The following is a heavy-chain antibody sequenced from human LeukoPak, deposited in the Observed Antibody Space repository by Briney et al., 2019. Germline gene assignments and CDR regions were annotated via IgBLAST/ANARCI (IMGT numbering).Heavy chain of an antibody. V-gene: IGHV3-66*01. CDR2: VYSGGLT. CDR3: VRDRWPGLGDF. Sequence: GGSLRLSCAASGFTINSHGISWVRHTPGKGLEWVSTVYSGGLTFYADPVKGRFTISRDNSKNTLYLQMSSLRAEDTAVYYCVRDRWPGLGDFWGQGTTVTVSS. J-gene: IGHJ6*02. D-gene: IGHD6-19*01. CDR1: GFTINSHG.